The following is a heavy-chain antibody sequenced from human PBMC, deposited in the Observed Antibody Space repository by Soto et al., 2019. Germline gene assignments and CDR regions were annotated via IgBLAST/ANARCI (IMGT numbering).Heavy chain of an antibody. Sequence: GASVKASCKASRGTFSSYAMSWVRQAPEQGLEWMGGIIPIFGTANYAQKFQGRVTITADESTSTAYMGLSSLRSEDTAVYYCARDTGGYDGYFDYWGQGTLVTVSS. CDR2: IIPIFGTA. CDR3: ARDTGGYDGYFDY. D-gene: IGHD5-12*01. CDR1: RGTFSSYA. V-gene: IGHV1-69*13. J-gene: IGHJ4*02.